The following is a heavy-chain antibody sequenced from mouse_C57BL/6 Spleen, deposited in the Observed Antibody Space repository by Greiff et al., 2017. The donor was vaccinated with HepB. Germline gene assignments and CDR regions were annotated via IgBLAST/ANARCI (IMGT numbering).Heavy chain of an antibody. J-gene: IGHJ3*01. CDR3: AREDDYAWFAY. CDR1: GYTFTSYW. Sequence: QVQLKQPGAELVKPGASVKLSCKASGYTFTSYWMHWVKQRPGQGLEWIGMIHPNSGSTNYNEKFKSKATLTVDKSSSTAYMQLISLTSEDSAVYYCAREDDYAWFAYWGQGTLVTVSA. D-gene: IGHD2-4*01. CDR2: IHPNSGST. V-gene: IGHV1-64*01.